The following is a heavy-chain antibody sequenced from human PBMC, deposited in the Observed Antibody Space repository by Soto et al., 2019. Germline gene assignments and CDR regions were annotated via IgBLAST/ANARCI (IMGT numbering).Heavy chain of an antibody. V-gene: IGHV4-34*01. CDR3: ATRITVFGLLIPPFDP. CDR1: GGSVNGYY. CDR2: INHPGGT. D-gene: IGHD3-3*01. Sequence: GPGPRRASETLSLTCAVYGGSVNGYYWNWIRQPPGKGLEWIGEINHPGGTHYNPSLKSRVTMSVDTSKNQFSLRLSSVTAADTAIYYCATRITVFGLLIPPFDPWGQGTQVTVSS. J-gene: IGHJ5*02.